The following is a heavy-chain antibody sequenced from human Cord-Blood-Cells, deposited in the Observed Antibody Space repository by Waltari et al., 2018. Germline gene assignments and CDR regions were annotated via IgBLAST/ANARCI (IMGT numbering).Heavy chain of an antibody. D-gene: IGHD1-7*01. J-gene: IGHJ4*02. Sequence: EVQLVESGGGLVQPGGSLRLSCAASGFTFSRYWMSWHRQAPGKGLGWVANIEQEGSGKYYVDSVKVQFTISRDNAKNSLYLQMNSLRAEDTAVDYCAREGRAYNWNYYWGQGTLVTVSA. V-gene: IGHV3-7*01. CDR1: GFTFSRYW. CDR3: AREGRAYNWNYY. CDR2: IEQEGSGK.